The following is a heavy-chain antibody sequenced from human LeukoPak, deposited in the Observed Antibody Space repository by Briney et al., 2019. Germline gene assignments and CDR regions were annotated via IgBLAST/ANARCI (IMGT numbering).Heavy chain of an antibody. CDR1: GGSISSYY. CDR2: VFYSGST. V-gene: IGHV4-59*01. D-gene: IGHD5-24*01. J-gene: IGHJ5*02. Sequence: PSETQSLTCTVSGGSISSYYWTWIRRPPGKGLEWIGYVFYSGSTNYNPSLKSRVTISVDTSKNQFSLKLSSVTAADTAMYYCAREGRGGNWFDPWGQGTLVTVSS. CDR3: AREGRGGNWFDP.